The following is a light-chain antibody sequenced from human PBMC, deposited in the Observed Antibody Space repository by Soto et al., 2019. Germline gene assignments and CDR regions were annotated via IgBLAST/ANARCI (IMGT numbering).Light chain of an antibody. CDR2: KAS. CDR3: QQRSNWPT. V-gene: IGKV1-5*03. J-gene: IGKJ4*01. Sequence: DIQMTQSPSTLSASVGDRVTITCRASQSISSWLAWYQQKPGKAPKLLIYKASSLESGVPSRFSGSGSGTEFTLTINSLEPEDFAVYYCQQRSNWPTFGGGTKVEIK. CDR1: QSISSW.